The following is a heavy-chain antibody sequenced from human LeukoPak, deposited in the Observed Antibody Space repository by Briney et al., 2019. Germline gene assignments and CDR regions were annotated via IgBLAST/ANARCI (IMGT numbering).Heavy chain of an antibody. CDR1: GFTFTNYA. V-gene: IGHV3-30*02. CDR3: AKDWSASSGWFLGY. CDR2: TPYDGSDK. J-gene: IGHJ4*02. D-gene: IGHD6-19*01. Sequence: PGGSLRLSCAASGFTFTNYAMHWVRQAPGKGLEWVAFTPYDGSDKYYADSVKGRFTISRDNSKNTLSLQMNSLRADDTAVYYCAKDWSASSGWFLGYWGQGTLVTVSS.